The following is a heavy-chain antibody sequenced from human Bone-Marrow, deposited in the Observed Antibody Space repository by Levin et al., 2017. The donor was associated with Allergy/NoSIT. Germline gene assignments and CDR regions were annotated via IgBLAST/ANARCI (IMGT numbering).Heavy chain of an antibody. V-gene: IGHV3-7*01. J-gene: IGHJ4*02. D-gene: IGHD2-21*02. Sequence: GGSLRLSCAASGFSFSNYWMTWVRHAPGKGLEWVANIKQDGSEKYYVDSVKGRITISRDNAKNSLYLQMNSLRAEDTAVYYCTIGRTEWGELLTSIPNYFDYWGQGTLVTVSS. CDR2: IKQDGSEK. CDR3: TIGRTEWGELLTSIPNYFDY. CDR1: GFSFSNYW.